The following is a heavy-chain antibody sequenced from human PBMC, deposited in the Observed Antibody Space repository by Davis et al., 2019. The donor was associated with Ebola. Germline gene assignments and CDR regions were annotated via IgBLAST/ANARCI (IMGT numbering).Heavy chain of an antibody. Sequence: AASVKVSCKASGGTFSSYAISWVRQAPGQGLEWMGRIIPIFGTANYAQKFQGRVTITADKSTSTAYMELSSLRSEDTAVYYCARLRFLEWLFSSMDVWGQGTTVTVSS. J-gene: IGHJ6*02. V-gene: IGHV1-69*06. CDR2: IIPIFGTA. CDR3: ARLRFLEWLFSSMDV. CDR1: GGTFSSYA. D-gene: IGHD3-3*01.